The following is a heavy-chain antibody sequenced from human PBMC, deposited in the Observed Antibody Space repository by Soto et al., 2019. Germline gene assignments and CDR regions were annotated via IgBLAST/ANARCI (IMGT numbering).Heavy chain of an antibody. CDR1: GDTFTEYY. Sequence: QVQLMQSGAEVKKPGASVKVSCKASGDTFTEYYIHWVRQAPGQGLEWMGRVNPSGGHTTYAQHFLGRVTMTRDTSTSTLYMELTSLTSEDTAVYYCARGGHVVVVTAALDYWGQGTLATVSS. CDR2: VNPSGGHT. CDR3: ARGGHVVVVTAALDY. V-gene: IGHV1-46*01. D-gene: IGHD2-21*02. J-gene: IGHJ4*02.